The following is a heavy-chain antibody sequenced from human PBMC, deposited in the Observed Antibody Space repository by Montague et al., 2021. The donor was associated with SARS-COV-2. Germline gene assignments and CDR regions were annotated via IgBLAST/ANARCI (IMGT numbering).Heavy chain of an antibody. CDR2: IYYTGET. Sequence: SETLSLTCSFSGGSIRSYYWSWIRLPPGKPLEWLGYIYYTGETTHNPSLKSRVTISVDTSKNQFSLKLSSVTAADTAVYYCASGKYYDFWSGYYSHDYVSGMDVWGQGTTVTVSS. V-gene: IGHV4-59*12. D-gene: IGHD3-3*01. CDR1: GGSIRSYY. J-gene: IGHJ6*02. CDR3: ASGKYYDFWSGYYSHDYVSGMDV.